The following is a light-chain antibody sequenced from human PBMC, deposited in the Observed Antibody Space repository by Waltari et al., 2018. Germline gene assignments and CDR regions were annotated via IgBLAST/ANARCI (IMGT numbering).Light chain of an antibody. V-gene: IGKV3-15*01. CDR2: GSS. Sequence: EIVMTQSPATLSLSPWERATLSCRASQSLSDNLAWYQLKPAQAPRLLIYGSSFRATGIPGRCRGSGSGTDVTLTISSLQSEDFAIYYCQQYKTWPPITFGQGTRLEIK. J-gene: IGKJ5*01. CDR3: QQYKTWPPIT. CDR1: QSLSDN.